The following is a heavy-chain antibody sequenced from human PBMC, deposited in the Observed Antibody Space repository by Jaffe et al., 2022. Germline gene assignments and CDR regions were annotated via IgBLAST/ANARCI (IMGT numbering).Heavy chain of an antibody. D-gene: IGHD2-2*01. Sequence: QLQLQESGPGLVKPSETLSLTCTVSGGSISSTNYHWGWIRQPPGKGLEWIGTLYYSGSTYYNPSFKSRVTISVDTSKNQFSLKLNSVTAADTAVYFCARLNGYCSGSSCSYYFDYWGQGTLATVSS. CDR3: ARLNGYCSGSSCSYYFDY. J-gene: IGHJ4*02. CDR2: LYYSGST. V-gene: IGHV4-39*01. CDR1: GGSISSTNYH.